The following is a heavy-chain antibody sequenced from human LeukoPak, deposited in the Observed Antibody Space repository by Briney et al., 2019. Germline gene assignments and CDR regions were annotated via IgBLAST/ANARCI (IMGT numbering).Heavy chain of an antibody. Sequence: GGSLRLSCAASGFTFDDYAMHWVRQAPGKGLEWVSGISWNSGSIGYADSVKGRFTISRDNAKNSLYLQMNSLRAEDTALYYCAKVGLLKSLDYWGQGTLVTVSS. CDR2: ISWNSGSI. V-gene: IGHV3-9*01. CDR1: GFTFDDYA. CDR3: AKVGLLKSLDY. J-gene: IGHJ4*02.